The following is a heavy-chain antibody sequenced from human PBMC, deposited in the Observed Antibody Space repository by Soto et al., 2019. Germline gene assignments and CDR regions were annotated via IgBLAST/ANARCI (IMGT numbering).Heavy chain of an antibody. D-gene: IGHD5-18*01. CDR2: INPSGGST. J-gene: IGHJ5*02. CDR1: GYTCTSYY. V-gene: IGHV1-46*01. Sequence: GASVKVSCKASGYTCTSYYMHWVLQAPGQGLEWMGIINPSGGSTSYAQKFQGRVTMTRDTSTSTVYMELSSLRSEDTAVYYCARDRGYSYGWNWFDPWGQGTLVTVSS. CDR3: ARDRGYSYGWNWFDP.